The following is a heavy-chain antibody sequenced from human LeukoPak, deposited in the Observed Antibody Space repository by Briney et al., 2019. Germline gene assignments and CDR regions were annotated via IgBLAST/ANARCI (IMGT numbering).Heavy chain of an antibody. CDR2: IYSGGST. D-gene: IGHD3-10*01. J-gene: IGHJ4*02. CDR3: ARDYSGSGHFDY. CDR1: GFTVSSNY. V-gene: IGHV3-66*01. Sequence: GGSLRLSCAVFGFTVSSNYMNWVRQAPGKGLEWVSVIYSGGSTYYADSVKGRFTISRDNSKNTLYLQMNSLRAEDTAVYHCARDYSGSGHFDYWGQGTLVTVSS.